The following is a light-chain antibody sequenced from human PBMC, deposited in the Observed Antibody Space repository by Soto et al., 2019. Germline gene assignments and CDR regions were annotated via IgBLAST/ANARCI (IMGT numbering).Light chain of an antibody. CDR3: HQRQSWPRT. Sequence: EIVLTQSPATLSSFPGDRFTLSCRASQYINTRLAWYQHRPGQAPRLLIYQTSRRAAGIPARFSASGSGTDFTLTISDVQPEDFALYYCHQRQSWPRTFGQGTKVDI. CDR2: QTS. V-gene: IGKV3-11*01. J-gene: IGKJ1*01. CDR1: QYINTR.